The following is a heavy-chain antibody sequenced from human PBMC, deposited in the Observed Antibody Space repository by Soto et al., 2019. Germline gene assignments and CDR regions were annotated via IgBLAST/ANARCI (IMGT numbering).Heavy chain of an antibody. CDR1: GFTFSGSA. D-gene: IGHD6-19*01. CDR3: TRFAVAGTEY. CDR2: IRSKANSYAT. J-gene: IGHJ4*02. V-gene: IGHV3-73*01. Sequence: EVQLVESGGGLAQPGGSLKLSCAASGFTFSGSAMHWVRQASGKGLEWVGRIRSKANSYATAYAASVKGRFTISRDDSKNTAYLQMNSLKTEDTAVYYCTRFAVAGTEYWGQGTLVTVSS.